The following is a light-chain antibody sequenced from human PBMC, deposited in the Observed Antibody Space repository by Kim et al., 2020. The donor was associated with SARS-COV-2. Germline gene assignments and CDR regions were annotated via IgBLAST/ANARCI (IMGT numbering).Light chain of an antibody. Sequence: LSLFRGERATLSCSASQSINSYLAWYQHKSGQAPSLLIYDASIRATGTPDRFSGSGSGTDFTLTISSLAPEDFATYYCQQRGNWTFGQGTKVDIK. CDR1: QSINSY. CDR2: DAS. CDR3: QQRGNWT. J-gene: IGKJ1*01. V-gene: IGKV3-11*01.